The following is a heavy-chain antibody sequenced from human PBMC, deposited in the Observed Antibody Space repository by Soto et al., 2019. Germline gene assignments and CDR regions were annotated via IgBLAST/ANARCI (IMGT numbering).Heavy chain of an antibody. CDR3: ASTRITMVRGVISYYYYGMDV. CDR2: TYYRSKWYN. Sequence: QSQTLSLTCAISGDSVSSNSAAWNWIRQSPSRGLEWLGRTYYRSKWYNDYAVSVKSRITINPDTSKNQFSLQLNSVTPEDTAVYYCASTRITMVRGVISYYYYGMDVWGQGTTVTVSS. J-gene: IGHJ6*02. D-gene: IGHD3-10*01. V-gene: IGHV6-1*01. CDR1: GDSVSSNSAA.